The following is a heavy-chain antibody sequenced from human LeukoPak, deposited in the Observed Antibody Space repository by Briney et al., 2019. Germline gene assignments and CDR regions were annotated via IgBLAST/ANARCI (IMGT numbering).Heavy chain of an antibody. CDR2: IYYSRST. J-gene: IGHJ4*02. V-gene: IGHV4-39*07. CDR1: GGSISSSSYY. CDR3: ARVSAYGDYYFDY. Sequence: PSETLSLTCTVSGGSISSSSYYWGWIRQPPGKGLEWIGSIYYSRSTYYNPSLKSRVTISVDTSKNQFSLKLSSVTAADTAVYYCARVSAYGDYYFDYRGQGTLVTVSS. D-gene: IGHD4-17*01.